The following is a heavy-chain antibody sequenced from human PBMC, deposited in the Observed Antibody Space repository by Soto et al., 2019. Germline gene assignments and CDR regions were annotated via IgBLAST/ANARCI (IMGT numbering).Heavy chain of an antibody. CDR3: ARSSIDSSGYYGYLFDY. Sequence: SETLSLTCVVSGVSISSSNWWSWVRQPPGKGLEWIGEIYHSGSTNYNPSLKSRVTISVDKSKNQFSLKLSSVTAADTAVYYCARSSIDSSGYYGYLFDYWGQGTLVTVSS. D-gene: IGHD3-22*01. CDR1: GVSISSSNW. CDR2: IYHSGST. V-gene: IGHV4-4*02. J-gene: IGHJ4*02.